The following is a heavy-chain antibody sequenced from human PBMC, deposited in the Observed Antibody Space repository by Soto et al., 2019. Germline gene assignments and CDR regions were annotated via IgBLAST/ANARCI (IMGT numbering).Heavy chain of an antibody. CDR1: GFTFTNYG. V-gene: IGHV3-30*18. Sequence: SLRLTCAASGFTFTNYGMHWVRQAPGKGLEWVAVISYDGSNKYYADSVKGRFTISRDNSKYTLYLQVNSLRAEDTAVYYCAKSYSSWDAFDIWGQGTMVPVS. CDR3: AKSYSSWDAFDI. J-gene: IGHJ3*02. D-gene: IGHD6-19*01. CDR2: ISYDGSNK.